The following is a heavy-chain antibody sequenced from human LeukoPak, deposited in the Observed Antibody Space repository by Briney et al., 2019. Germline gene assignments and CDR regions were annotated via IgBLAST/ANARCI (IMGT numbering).Heavy chain of an antibody. V-gene: IGHV3-9*03. CDR1: GFTFDDYA. CDR3: AKDSAVRGVMEAFDI. Sequence: GGSLRLSCAASGFTFDDYAMHWVRQAPGKGLEWVSGISWNSGSIGYADSVKGRFTISRDNAKNSLYLQMNSLRAEDMALYYCAKDSAVRGVMEAFDIWGQGTMVTVSS. D-gene: IGHD3-10*01. J-gene: IGHJ3*02. CDR2: ISWNSGSI.